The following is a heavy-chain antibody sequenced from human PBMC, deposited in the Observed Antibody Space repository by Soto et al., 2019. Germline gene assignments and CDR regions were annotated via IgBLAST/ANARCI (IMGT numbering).Heavy chain of an antibody. CDR2: ISGSGGST. Sequence: EVPLLESGGGLVQPGGSLRLSCAASGFTFSSYAMSWVRQAPGKGLEWVSAISGSGGSTYYADSVKGRFTISRDNSKNTLYLQMNSLRAEDTAVYYCAKRGYYYDSSGYVAHWGQGTLVTVSS. V-gene: IGHV3-23*01. CDR3: AKRGYYYDSSGYVAH. J-gene: IGHJ1*01. D-gene: IGHD3-22*01. CDR1: GFTFSSYA.